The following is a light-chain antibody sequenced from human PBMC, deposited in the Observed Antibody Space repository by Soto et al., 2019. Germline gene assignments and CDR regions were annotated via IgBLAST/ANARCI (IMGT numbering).Light chain of an antibody. CDR1: SSDVGGYNY. CDR2: EVS. Sequence: QSALTQPASVSGSPGQSITISCTGTSSDVGGYNYVSWYQHHPGKAPKLIIYEVSNRPSGVPNRFSGSKSRNTASLTISGLQAEDEADYSCSSYASSSTPYVFGPGTKLTVL. CDR3: SSYASSSTPYV. V-gene: IGLV2-14*01. J-gene: IGLJ1*01.